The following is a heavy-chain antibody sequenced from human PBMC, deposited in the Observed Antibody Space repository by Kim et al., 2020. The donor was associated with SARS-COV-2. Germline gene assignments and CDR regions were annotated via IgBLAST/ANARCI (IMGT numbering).Heavy chain of an antibody. Sequence: GGSLRLSCAASGFTFSSYAMHWVRQAPGKGLEWVAVISYDGSNKYYADSVKGRFTISRDNSKNTLYLQMNSLRAEDTAVYYCARDRTNGVCCTGGMDVWGQGTTVTVSS. CDR3: ARDRTNGVCCTGGMDV. D-gene: IGHD2-8*01. CDR1: GFTFSSYA. CDR2: ISYDGSNK. J-gene: IGHJ6*02. V-gene: IGHV3-30-3*01.